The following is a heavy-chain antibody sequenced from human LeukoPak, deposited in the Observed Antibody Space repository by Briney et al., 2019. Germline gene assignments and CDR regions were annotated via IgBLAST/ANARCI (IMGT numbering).Heavy chain of an antibody. CDR2: INHSGST. Sequence: PSETLSLTCTVSGGSISSSSYYWGWIRQPPGKGLEWIGEINHSGSTNYNPSLKSRVTISVDTSKNQFSLKLSSVTAADTAVYYCARRKYYYGSGSYYLAPKHPNWFDPWGQGTLVTVSS. D-gene: IGHD3-10*01. CDR1: GGSISSSSYY. V-gene: IGHV4-39*07. J-gene: IGHJ5*02. CDR3: ARRKYYYGSGSYYLAPKHPNWFDP.